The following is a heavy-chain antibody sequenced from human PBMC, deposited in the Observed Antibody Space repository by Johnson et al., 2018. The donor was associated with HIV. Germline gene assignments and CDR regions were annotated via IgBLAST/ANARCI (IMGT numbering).Heavy chain of an antibody. J-gene: IGHJ3*02. CDR3: AIAGPYCSGGSCYSPDAFDI. CDR2: INSDGSST. D-gene: IGHD2-15*01. CDR1: GFTFSFYW. Sequence: MQLVEPGGGLVQPGGSLRLSCAASGFTFSFYWMHWVRQVPGKGLVWVSRINSDGSSTSYADSVKGRFTISRDNAKNTLYLQVNSLRAEDTALYYCAIAGPYCSGGSCYSPDAFDIWGQGTMVTVSS. V-gene: IGHV3-74*01.